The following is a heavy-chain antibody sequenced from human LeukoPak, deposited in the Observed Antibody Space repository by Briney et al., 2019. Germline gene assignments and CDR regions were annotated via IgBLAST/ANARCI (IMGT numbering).Heavy chain of an antibody. CDR3: AKTRGPAATHPDY. Sequence: GGSLRLSCAASGFTFSSYAMSWVRQAPGKGLEWVSAISGSGGSTYYADSVKGRFTISRDNSKNTLYLQMNSLGAEDTAIYYCAKTRGPAATHPDYWGQGILVTVSS. CDR1: GFTFSSYA. J-gene: IGHJ4*02. CDR2: ISGSGGST. V-gene: IGHV3-23*01. D-gene: IGHD6-25*01.